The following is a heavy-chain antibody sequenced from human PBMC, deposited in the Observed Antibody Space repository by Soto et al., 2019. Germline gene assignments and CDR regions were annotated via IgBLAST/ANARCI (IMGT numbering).Heavy chain of an antibody. V-gene: IGHV1-18*01. Sequence: ASVKVSCKASGYTFTSYGISWVRQAPGQGLEWMGWISAYNGNTNYAQKLQGRVTMTTDTSTSTAYMELRSLRSDDTAVYYCARVGSSSTSCYGGGNWFDPWGQGTLVTVSS. CDR3: ARVGSSSTSCYGGGNWFDP. CDR1: GYTFTSYG. D-gene: IGHD2-2*01. CDR2: ISAYNGNT. J-gene: IGHJ5*02.